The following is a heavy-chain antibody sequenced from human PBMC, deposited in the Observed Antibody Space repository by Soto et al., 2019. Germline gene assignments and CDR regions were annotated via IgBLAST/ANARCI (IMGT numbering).Heavy chain of an antibody. D-gene: IGHD3-3*01. CDR1: GGSISSHY. V-gene: IGHV4-59*11. CDR3: ARVGASITIFGVVPRHYYYGMDV. CDR2: IYYSGST. Sequence: SETLSLTWTVFGGSISSHYWIWIRQPPRKGLEWIGYIYYSGSTNYNPSLKSRVTISVDTSKNQFSLKLSSVTAADTAVYYCARVGASITIFGVVPRHYYYGMDVWGQGTTVTVSS. J-gene: IGHJ6*02.